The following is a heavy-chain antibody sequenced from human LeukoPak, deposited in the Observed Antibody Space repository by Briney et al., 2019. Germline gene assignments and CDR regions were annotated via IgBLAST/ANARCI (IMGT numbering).Heavy chain of an antibody. Sequence: PSETLSLTCTVSGGSISSSSYYWGWIRQPPGKGLEWIGSIYYSGSTYYNPSLKGRVTISVDTSKNQFSLKLSSVTAADTAVYYCARDRGSSGWYVNWFDPWGQGTLVTVSS. J-gene: IGHJ5*02. CDR3: ARDRGSSGWYVNWFDP. CDR2: IYYSGST. CDR1: GGSISSSSYY. D-gene: IGHD6-19*01. V-gene: IGHV4-39*02.